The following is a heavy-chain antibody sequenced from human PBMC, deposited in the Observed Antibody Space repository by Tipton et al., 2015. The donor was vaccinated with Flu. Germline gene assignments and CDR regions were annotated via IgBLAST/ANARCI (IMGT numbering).Heavy chain of an antibody. CDR1: GGSFSGHY. CDR3: ARGNDYANTYFDS. CDR2: INDSGRA. V-gene: IGHV4-34*01. Sequence: LRLSCAVHGGSFSGHYWTWIRQPPGKRLEWIGEINDSGRANYNPSLKSRVTISVDTSKNQFSLKLSSVTAADTAVYYCARGNDYANTYFDSWGQGTPVTVSS. D-gene: IGHD4-17*01. J-gene: IGHJ4*02.